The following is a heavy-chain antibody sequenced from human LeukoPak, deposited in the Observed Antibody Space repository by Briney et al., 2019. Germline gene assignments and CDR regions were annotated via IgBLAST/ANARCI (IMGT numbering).Heavy chain of an antibody. CDR2: INLDGSQK. CDR1: GFTVFNYW. V-gene: IGHV3-7*01. Sequence: GGSLRLSCAASGFTVFNYWMSWVRQAPGKGLEWVANINLDGSQKYYVDSLKGRFTISRDNAKNSLYLQMDSLRAEDTAVYYCARDVDYANPRHDYWGQGTLVAVSS. CDR3: ARDVDYANPRHDY. D-gene: IGHD4/OR15-4a*01. J-gene: IGHJ4*02.